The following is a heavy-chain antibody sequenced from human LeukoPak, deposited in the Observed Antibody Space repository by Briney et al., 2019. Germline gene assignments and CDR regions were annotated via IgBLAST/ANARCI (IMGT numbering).Heavy chain of an antibody. D-gene: IGHD3-10*01. CDR3: ARSGNTGRNWYFDL. Sequence: PGGSLRLSCAASGFTFSDCYMSWIRQAPGKGLEWVSYISSSGSTIYYADSVKGRFTISRDNAKNSLYLQMNSLRAEDTAVYYCARSGNTGRNWYFDLWGRGTLVTVSS. CDR1: GFTFSDCY. J-gene: IGHJ2*01. CDR2: ISSSGSTI. V-gene: IGHV3-11*04.